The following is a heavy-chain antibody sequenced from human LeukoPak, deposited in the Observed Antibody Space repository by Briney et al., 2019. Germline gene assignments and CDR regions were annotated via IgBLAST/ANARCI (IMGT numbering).Heavy chain of an antibody. CDR2: IRYDGSNK. D-gene: IGHD3-22*01. J-gene: IGHJ4*02. CDR3: PPGIVVVN. Sequence: GGSLRLSCAASGFTFSSYGMHWVRQAPGKGLEWVAFIRYDGSNKYYAASAKGRFTFSKDNSKNTLPLHMNLRPAEAPAVISCPPGIVVVNWGQGTLVTVSS. CDR1: GFTFSSYG. V-gene: IGHV3-30*02.